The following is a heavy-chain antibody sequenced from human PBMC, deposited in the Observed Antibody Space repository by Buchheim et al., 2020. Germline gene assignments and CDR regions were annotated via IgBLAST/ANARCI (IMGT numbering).Heavy chain of an antibody. D-gene: IGHD5-24*01. V-gene: IGHV4-39*01. CDR3: ARQRDGYNRFDP. CDR1: GGSISSSSYY. J-gene: IGHJ5*02. CDR2: IHYSGST. Sequence: QLQLQESGSGLVKPSETLSLTCTVSGGSISSSSYYWGWIRQPPGKGLEWIGSIHYSGSTYYNPSLKSRATISVDTSKNQFSLKLSSVTAADTAVYYCARQRDGYNRFDPWGQGTL.